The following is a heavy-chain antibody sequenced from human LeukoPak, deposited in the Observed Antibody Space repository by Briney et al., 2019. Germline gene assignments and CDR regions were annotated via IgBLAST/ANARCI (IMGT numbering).Heavy chain of an antibody. D-gene: IGHD2-21*02. Sequence: PGGSLRLSCVASGFTFSSYSMNWVRQAPGKGLEWVSYISSSSSTIYYADSVKGRFTTSRDNAKNSLYLQMNSLRDEDTAVYYCARRRVTSTFGMDVWGQGTTVTVSS. CDR2: ISSSSSTI. V-gene: IGHV3-48*02. CDR3: ARRRVTSTFGMDV. CDR1: GFTFSSYS. J-gene: IGHJ6*02.